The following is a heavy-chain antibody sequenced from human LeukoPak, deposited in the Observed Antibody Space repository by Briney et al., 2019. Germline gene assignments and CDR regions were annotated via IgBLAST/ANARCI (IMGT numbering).Heavy chain of an antibody. J-gene: IGHJ5*02. Sequence: GGSLRLSCAASGFTFDDYAMHWVRQAPGKGLEWVSGISWNSGSIGYADSVKGRFTISRDNAKNSLYLQMNSLRAEDMALYYCAKGYCSSTSCYLISWGQGTLVTVSS. D-gene: IGHD2-2*01. V-gene: IGHV3-9*03. CDR1: GFTFDDYA. CDR2: ISWNSGSI. CDR3: AKGYCSSTSCYLIS.